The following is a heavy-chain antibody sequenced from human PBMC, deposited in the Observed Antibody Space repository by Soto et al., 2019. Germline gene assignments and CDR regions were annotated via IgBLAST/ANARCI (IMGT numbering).Heavy chain of an antibody. D-gene: IGHD3-9*01. CDR2: ISAYNGHS. Sequence: ASVKVSCKTSGYTFTMYGISWVRQAPGQGLEWMGWISAYNGHSTYAQKVQGRLTLTTDTSTNTAYMELRSLRSDDTAVYYCVRADTLTGTTRYYFDYWGQGTLVTVSS. J-gene: IGHJ4*02. V-gene: IGHV1-18*01. CDR3: VRADTLTGTTRYYFDY. CDR1: GYTFTMYG.